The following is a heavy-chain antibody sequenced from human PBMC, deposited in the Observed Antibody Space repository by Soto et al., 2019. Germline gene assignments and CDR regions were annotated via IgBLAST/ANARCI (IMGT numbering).Heavy chain of an antibody. Sequence: SAEVSCKASGGAFSSHGITWVRKGPGQGLEWMGGIIPIFGTANYAQKFQGRVTITADKSTSTAYMELSSLRSEDTAVYYCASSDYDSSGYYYFDYWGQGTLVTVSS. CDR3: ASSDYDSSGYYYFDY. CDR2: IIPIFGTA. D-gene: IGHD3-22*01. CDR1: GGAFSSHG. J-gene: IGHJ4*02. V-gene: IGHV1-69*06.